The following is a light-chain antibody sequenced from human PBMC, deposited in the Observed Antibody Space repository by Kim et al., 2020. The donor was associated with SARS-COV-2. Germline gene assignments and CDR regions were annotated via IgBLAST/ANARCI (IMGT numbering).Light chain of an antibody. CDR3: QVWDSDTDHVI. Sequence: PGETATVSCGGDSLQAKTVHWYQQKPGQAPVLVIQSDNERPSGIPERISGSTSGNMATLTLSRVEAGDEADYYCQVWDSDTDHVIFGGGTQLTVL. CDR1: SLQAKT. CDR2: SDN. J-gene: IGLJ2*01. V-gene: IGLV3-21*04.